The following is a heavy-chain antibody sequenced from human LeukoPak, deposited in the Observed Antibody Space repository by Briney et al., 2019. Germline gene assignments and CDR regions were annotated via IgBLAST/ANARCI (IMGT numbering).Heavy chain of an antibody. CDR1: GFTFSSYN. CDR3: ARARYYDFWSDNKGAFDI. Sequence: GGSLRLSCAASGFTFSSYNMNWVRQAPGKGLEWVANIKQDGSEKYYVDSVKGRFTISRNNAKNSLYLQMNSLRAEDTAVYYCARARYYDFWSDNKGAFDIWGQGTMVTVSS. V-gene: IGHV3-7*01. CDR2: IKQDGSEK. J-gene: IGHJ3*02. D-gene: IGHD3-3*01.